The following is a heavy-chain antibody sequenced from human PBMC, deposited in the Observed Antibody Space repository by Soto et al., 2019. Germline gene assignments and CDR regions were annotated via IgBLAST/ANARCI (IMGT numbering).Heavy chain of an antibody. J-gene: IGHJ4*02. D-gene: IGHD3-22*01. Sequence: PGGSLRLSCAASGFTFSSYGMHWVRQAPGKGLEWVAVISYDGSNKYYADSVKGRFTISRDNSKNTLYLQMNSLRAEDTAVYYCAKDLLYYYDSSGYYFDYWGQGTLVTVS. CDR1: GFTFSSYG. CDR3: AKDLLYYYDSSGYYFDY. V-gene: IGHV3-30*18. CDR2: ISYDGSNK.